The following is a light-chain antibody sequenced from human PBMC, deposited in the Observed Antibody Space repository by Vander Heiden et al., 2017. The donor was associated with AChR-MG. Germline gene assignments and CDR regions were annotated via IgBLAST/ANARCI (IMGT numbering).Light chain of an antibody. CDR1: QSVSSN. CDR2: GAS. V-gene: IGKV3-15*01. Sequence: ETVMTQSPATLSVSPGESATLSCRASQSVSSNLAWYQQKPGQGPRLLIYGASTRATGIPARFSGSGSGTEFTLTISSLQSEDFAVYYCHQYHNWPPWTFGQGTKVEIK. J-gene: IGKJ1*01. CDR3: HQYHNWPPWT.